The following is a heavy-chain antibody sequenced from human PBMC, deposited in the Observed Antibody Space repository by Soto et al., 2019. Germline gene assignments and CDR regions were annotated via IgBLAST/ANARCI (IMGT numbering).Heavy chain of an antibody. J-gene: IGHJ5*02. Sequence: SETLSLTCTVSGGSISSGGYYWSWILHHPGKGLEWIGYIYYSGSTYYNPSLKSRVTISVDTSKNQFSLKLSSVTAADTAVYYCARESPLLWSAPLGWFEPWGQGTLVTVSS. CDR2: IYYSGST. CDR1: GGSISSGGYY. CDR3: ARESPLLWSAPLGWFEP. D-gene: IGHD3-3*01. V-gene: IGHV4-31*03.